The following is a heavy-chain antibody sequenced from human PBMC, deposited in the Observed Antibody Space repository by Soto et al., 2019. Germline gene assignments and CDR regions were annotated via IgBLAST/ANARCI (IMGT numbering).Heavy chain of an antibody. Sequence: QVQLVQSGAEVKKPGSSVKVSCKASGGTFSSYAISWVRQAPGQGLEWMGGNIPIFGTANYAQKFQGTVTITADKSTSTAYMELSSLRSEDTAVYYCAREAGEGSWLPPYGMDVWGQGTTVTVSS. CDR3: AREAGEGSWLPPYGMDV. D-gene: IGHD6-19*01. J-gene: IGHJ6*02. V-gene: IGHV1-69*06. CDR1: GGTFSSYA. CDR2: NIPIFGTA.